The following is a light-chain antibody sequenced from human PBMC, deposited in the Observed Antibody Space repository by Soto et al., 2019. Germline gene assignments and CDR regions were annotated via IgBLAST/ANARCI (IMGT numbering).Light chain of an antibody. V-gene: IGKV3-20*01. CDR1: QSVSSYY. CDR3: QQYGTSRT. CDR2: ATS. J-gene: IGKJ1*01. Sequence: EIVLTQSPGTLSLSPGERATLSCRASQSVSSYYLAWYQQKPDQAPRLLIHATSSRATGIPDRFSGSGSGTDFTLTISRLEPEDCAVYYCQQYGTSRTFGQGTKVEI.